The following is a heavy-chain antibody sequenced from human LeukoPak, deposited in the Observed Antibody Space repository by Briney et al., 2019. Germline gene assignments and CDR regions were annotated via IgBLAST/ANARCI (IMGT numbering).Heavy chain of an antibody. J-gene: IGHJ5*02. D-gene: IGHD6-13*01. V-gene: IGHV4-34*01. CDR2: INHSGST. CDR1: GGSFSGYY. Sequence: SETLSLNCAVYGGSFSGYYWSWIRQPPGKGLEWIGEINHSGSTNYNPSLKSRVTISADTSKNQFSLKLSSVTAADTAVYYCARGEQQLDFDWFDPWGQGTLVTVSS. CDR3: ARGEQQLDFDWFDP.